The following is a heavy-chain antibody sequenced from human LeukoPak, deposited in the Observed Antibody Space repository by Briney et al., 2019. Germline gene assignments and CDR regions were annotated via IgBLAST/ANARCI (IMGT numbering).Heavy chain of an antibody. CDR1: GGTFSSYA. D-gene: IGHD1-26*01. CDR2: ISPYTTKT. J-gene: IGHJ6*03. V-gene: IGHV1-18*01. CDR3: AREGGVGPTAPPDYYSYQMDV. Sequence: ASVKVSCKASGGTFSSYAISWVRQAPGQGLEWLGWISPYTTKTNYAQKLQGRVTMTTDTSTSTAYMELRSLRSDDTALYYCAREGGVGPTAPPDYYSYQMDVWGKGTTVTVSS.